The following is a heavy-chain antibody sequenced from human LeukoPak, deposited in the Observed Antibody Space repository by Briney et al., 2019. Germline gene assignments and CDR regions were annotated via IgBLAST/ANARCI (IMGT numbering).Heavy chain of an antibody. Sequence: SETLSLTCAVSGGSINNHYWSWIRQPPGKGLEWIGDIHYTGTTKYNPSVKSRVTISIDTSKNQFSLELSSVTATDTAVYFCATNRVGTYDRPFDIWGQGTLVTVSS. D-gene: IGHD1-26*01. V-gene: IGHV4-59*08. CDR3: ATNRVGTYDRPFDI. CDR2: IHYTGTT. J-gene: IGHJ4*02. CDR1: GGSINNHY.